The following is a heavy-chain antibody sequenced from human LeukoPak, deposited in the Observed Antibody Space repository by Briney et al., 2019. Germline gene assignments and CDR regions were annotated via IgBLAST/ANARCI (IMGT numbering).Heavy chain of an antibody. CDR2: IYHSGST. CDR3: ARFSEYSHSSVHYLDY. D-gene: IGHD3-22*01. CDR1: GGSISSSNW. J-gene: IGHJ4*02. Sequence: PSETLSLTCAVSGGSISSSNWWSWVRQPPGKGLEWIGEIYHSGSTNYNPSLKSRVTISVDTSKNQFSLKLSSVTAADTAVYYCARFSEYSHSSVHYLDYWGQGTLVSVSS. V-gene: IGHV4-4*02.